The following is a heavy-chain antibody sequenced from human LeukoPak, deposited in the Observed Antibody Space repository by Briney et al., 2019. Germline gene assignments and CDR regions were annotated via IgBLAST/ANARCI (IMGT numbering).Heavy chain of an antibody. CDR1: EFLFSNYW. CDR3: ARALGAFDI. CDR2: IDSDGSPT. V-gene: IGHV3-74*01. D-gene: IGHD3-16*01. Sequence: GGTLRLSCAASEFLFSNYWMHWVRQVPGEGLVWVSRIDSDGSPTTCAASVEGRFTISRDNAKNTLYLEMSWLRAEDTAVYYCARALGAFDIWGQGTMVTVSS. J-gene: IGHJ3*02.